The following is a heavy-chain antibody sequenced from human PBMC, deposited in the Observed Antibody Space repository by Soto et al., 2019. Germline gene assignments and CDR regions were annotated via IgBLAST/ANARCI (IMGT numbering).Heavy chain of an antibody. D-gene: IGHD4-17*01. CDR2: ISYSGTT. CDR1: GGSISSGNYY. Sequence: TLSLTCTVSGGSISSGNYYCSWIRQPPGKGLEWIGFISYSGTTHYSASLRSRVSISVDTSKNQFSLDLSSVTAADTAVYYCATMGTPVTGLYYFDYWGQGTLVTVSS. V-gene: IGHV4-30-4*01. CDR3: ATMGTPVTGLYYFDY. J-gene: IGHJ4*02.